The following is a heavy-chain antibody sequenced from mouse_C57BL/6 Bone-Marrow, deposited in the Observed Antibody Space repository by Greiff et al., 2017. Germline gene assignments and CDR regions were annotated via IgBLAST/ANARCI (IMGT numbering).Heavy chain of an antibody. CDR2: IDPSDSYT. CDR3: ASGAY. J-gene: IGHJ3*01. CDR1: GYTFTSYW. Sequence: QVQLQQPGAELVKPGASVKLSCKASGYTFTSYWMQWVKQRPGQGLEWIGEIDPSDSYTNYNQKFKGKATFTVDTSSSTAYMQLSSLTSEDSAVYYCASGAYWGQGTLVTVSA. V-gene: IGHV1-50*01.